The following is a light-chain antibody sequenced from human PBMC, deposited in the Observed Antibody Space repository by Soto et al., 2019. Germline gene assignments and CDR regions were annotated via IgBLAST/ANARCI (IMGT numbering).Light chain of an antibody. CDR1: QSVSSY. Sequence: EIVLTQSPGTLSLSPGDGATLSCRASQSVSSYLAWYQQKPGQAPRLLIYDASNRATGIPDRFSGSGSGTDFTLAISRLEPEDFAVYYCQQYGSSGTFGQGTKVDIK. CDR3: QQYGSSGT. CDR2: DAS. J-gene: IGKJ1*01. V-gene: IGKV3-20*01.